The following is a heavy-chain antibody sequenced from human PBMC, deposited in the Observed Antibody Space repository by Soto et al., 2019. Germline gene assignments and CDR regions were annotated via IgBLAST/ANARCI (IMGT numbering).Heavy chain of an antibody. CDR1: GYTFTTYG. Sequence: QVQLVQSGGEVTKPGASVKVSCKPSGYTFTTYGISWVRQAPGQGLEWVERISAYRGKTHYPQKFHGKVTMNTGTSTIPDYLELRSLRSDDAALYYCARDPYLGDHQYWGQGTLVTVSS. CDR3: ARDPYLGDHQY. CDR2: ISAYRGKT. J-gene: IGHJ4*02. D-gene: IGHD3-16*01. V-gene: IGHV1-18*01.